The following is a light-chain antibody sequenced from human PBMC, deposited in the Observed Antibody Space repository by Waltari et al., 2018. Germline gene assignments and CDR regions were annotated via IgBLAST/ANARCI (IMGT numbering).Light chain of an antibody. CDR1: STDAGPHTY. CDR3: CSYANMVTLFVV. Sequence: QSALTQPASVSGSPGQSITISCTGSSTDAGPHTYVSWYQQHPGNAPKLIIYVVSHRPSGISNRFSGSRSADTASLTISGLQAEDEADYFCCSYANMVTLFVVFGGGTKLTVL. J-gene: IGLJ2*01. V-gene: IGLV2-14*03. CDR2: VVS.